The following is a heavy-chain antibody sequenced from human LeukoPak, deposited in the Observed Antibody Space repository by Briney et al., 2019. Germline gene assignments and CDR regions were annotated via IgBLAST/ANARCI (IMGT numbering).Heavy chain of an antibody. CDR3: TRIFGYYYFYMDV. D-gene: IGHD3-16*01. V-gene: IGHV3-49*04. Sequence: GGSLRLSCAASGFTFGDYAMSWVRQAPGGGGEGVGFIRTEDYDGATDYGASVKGRFTISRDDSKNIAYLQMNSLNTEDTGIYFCTRIFGYYYFYMDVWGKGTAVIVSS. CDR1: GFTFGDYA. CDR2: IRTEDYDGAT. J-gene: IGHJ6*03.